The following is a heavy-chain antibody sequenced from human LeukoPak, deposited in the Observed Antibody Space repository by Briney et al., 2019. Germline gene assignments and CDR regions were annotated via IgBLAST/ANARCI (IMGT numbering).Heavy chain of an antibody. CDR3: ARDWDPGYSSSWTLVVFDY. CDR1: GDSVSSNSAA. Sequence: SQTLSLTCAISGDSVSSNSAAWNWIRQSPSRGLEWLGRTYYRSKWYNDYAVSVKSRITINPDTSKNQFSLQLNSVTPEDTAVYYCARDWDPGYSSSWTLVVFDYWGQGTLVTVSS. D-gene: IGHD6-13*01. CDR2: TYYRSKWYN. J-gene: IGHJ4*02. V-gene: IGHV6-1*01.